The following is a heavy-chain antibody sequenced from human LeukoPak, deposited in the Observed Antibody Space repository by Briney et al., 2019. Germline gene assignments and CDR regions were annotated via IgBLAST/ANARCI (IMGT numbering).Heavy chain of an antibody. J-gene: IGHJ4*02. CDR3: ARDPLSGYGEYYFDY. Sequence: PGGSLRLSCAASGFTFSSYSMNWVRPAPGKGLEWVSSISSSSSYIYYADSVKGRFTISRDNAKNSLYLQMNSLRAEDTAVYYCARDPLSGYGEYYFDYWGQGTLVTVSS. CDR1: GFTFSSYS. CDR2: ISSSSSYI. V-gene: IGHV3-21*01. D-gene: IGHD3-10*01.